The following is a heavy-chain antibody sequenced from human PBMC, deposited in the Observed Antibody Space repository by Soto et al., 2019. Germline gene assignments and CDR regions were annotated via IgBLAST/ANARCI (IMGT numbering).Heavy chain of an antibody. CDR3: ATDLNWEHY. J-gene: IGHJ4*02. Sequence: EVQLVESAGGFVQPGGSLRLSCEASGFTFGTYWMTWVRQPPGKGLECVADIKPDGSERYYVDSVKGRFTISRDNAKKSLYLHMNSLRAEDTAVYYCATDLNWEHYWGQGTLVTVSS. V-gene: IGHV3-7*04. CDR2: IKPDGSER. CDR1: GFTFGTYW. D-gene: IGHD7-27*01.